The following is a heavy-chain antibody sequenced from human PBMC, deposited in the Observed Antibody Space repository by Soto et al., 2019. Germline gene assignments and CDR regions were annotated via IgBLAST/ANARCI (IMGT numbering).Heavy chain of an antibody. V-gene: IGHV3-53*01. CDR2: IYSGGST. CDR3: ARDRNYYDSSGFDY. CDR1: GFTVSSNY. D-gene: IGHD3-22*01. J-gene: IGHJ4*02. Sequence: GGSLRLSCAASGFTVSSNYMSWVRQAPGKGLEWVSVIYSGGSTYYADSVKGRFTISRDNSKNTLYLQMNSLRAEDTAVYYCARDRNYYDSSGFDYWGQGTLVTIYS.